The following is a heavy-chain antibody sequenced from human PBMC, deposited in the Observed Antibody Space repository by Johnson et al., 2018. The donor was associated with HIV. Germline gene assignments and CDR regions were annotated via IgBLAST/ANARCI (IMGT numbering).Heavy chain of an antibody. CDR2: ISSSGLTI. CDR1: GFTFSDCY. J-gene: IGHJ3*02. V-gene: IGHV3-11*01. CDR3: ARVGEYCSSTSCSGAFDI. Sequence: QVQLVESGGGLVQPGGSLRLSCAASGFTFSDCYMSWLRQAPGKGLEWVSYISSSGLTIYYADSVKGRFTISRDNAKNSLYLQMNSLRAEDTALYYCARVGEYCSSTSCSGAFDIWGQGTMVTVSS. D-gene: IGHD2-2*01.